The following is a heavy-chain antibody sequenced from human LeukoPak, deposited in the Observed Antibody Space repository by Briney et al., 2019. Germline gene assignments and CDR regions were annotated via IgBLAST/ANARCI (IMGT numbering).Heavy chain of an antibody. V-gene: IGHV4-30-4*08. CDR2: IYYSGST. CDR1: GGAISSGDYY. D-gene: IGHD2-2*01. J-gene: IGHJ5*02. Sequence: SQTLSLTCTVSGGAISSGDYYWSWIRQPPGKGLEWIGYIYYSGSTYYNPSLKSRVTISVDTSKNQFSLKLSSVTAADTAVYYCSRDMHEPDCSSTSCHNNWFDPWGQGTLVTVSS. CDR3: SRDMHEPDCSSTSCHNNWFDP.